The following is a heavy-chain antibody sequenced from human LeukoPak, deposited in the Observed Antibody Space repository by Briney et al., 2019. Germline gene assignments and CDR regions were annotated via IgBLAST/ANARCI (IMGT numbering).Heavy chain of an antibody. Sequence: ASVTVSCKASGYTFIGYYMHWVRQAPGQGVEWMGWINPNSGGTNYAQKFQGRVTMTRDTSKSTAYMELSRLRCDDTAVYYCVGGFGRTPPPWGQGTLVTVSS. V-gene: IGHV1-2*02. CDR1: GYTFIGYY. CDR2: INPNSGGT. D-gene: IGHD4-23*01. J-gene: IGHJ5*02. CDR3: VGGFGRTPPP.